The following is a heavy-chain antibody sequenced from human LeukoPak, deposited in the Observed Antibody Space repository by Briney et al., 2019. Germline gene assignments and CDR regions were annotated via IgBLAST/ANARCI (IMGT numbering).Heavy chain of an antibody. V-gene: IGHV4-39*07. CDR2: IYYSGST. CDR1: GGSISSSSYY. D-gene: IGHD1-1*01. CDR3: ARGNGHLQPDAFDI. Sequence: PSETLSLTCTVSGGSISSSSYYWGWIRQPPGKGLEWIGSIYYSGSTYYNPSLKSRVTISVDTSKNQFSLKLSSVTAADTAVYYCARGNGHLQPDAFDIWGQGTMVTVSS. J-gene: IGHJ3*02.